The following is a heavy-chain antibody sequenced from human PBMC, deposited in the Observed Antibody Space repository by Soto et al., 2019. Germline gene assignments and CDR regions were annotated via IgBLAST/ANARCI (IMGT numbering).Heavy chain of an antibody. V-gene: IGHV1-46*01. CDR3: ARAPRGGVIIVITSTQIDY. CDR2: ISPDGGST. CDR1: GYDFTDHY. D-gene: IGHD3-10*01. J-gene: IGHJ4*02. Sequence: ASVKVSCKASGYDFTDHYIHWVRQAPGQGLEWMGIISPDGGSTRYSQKFQARITMTRDTSTSTVYMELSSLRSEDTAVYYCARAPRGGVIIVITSTQIDYWGQGTLVTVSS.